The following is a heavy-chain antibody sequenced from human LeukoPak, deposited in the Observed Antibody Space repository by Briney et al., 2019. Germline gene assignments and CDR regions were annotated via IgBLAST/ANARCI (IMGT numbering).Heavy chain of an antibody. CDR2: IYYSGST. Sequence: SETLSLTCTVSGGSISSYYWSWIRQPPGKGLEWIGYIYYSGSTNYNPSLKSRVTISVDTSKNQFSLKLSSVTAADTAVYYCARGRVVPDALKYYFDYWGQGTLVTVSS. CDR3: ARGRVVPDALKYYFDY. J-gene: IGHJ4*02. CDR1: GGSISSYY. D-gene: IGHD2-2*01. V-gene: IGHV4-59*01.